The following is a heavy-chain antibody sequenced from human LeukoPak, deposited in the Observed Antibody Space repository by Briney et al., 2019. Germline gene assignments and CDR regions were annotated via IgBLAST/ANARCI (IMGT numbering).Heavy chain of an antibody. CDR1: GFTFSTYA. CDR2: ISGSGGST. V-gene: IGHV3-23*01. D-gene: IGHD3-22*01. Sequence: PGGSLRLSCSASGFTFSTYAMSWVRQAPGKGLEWVSGISGSGGSTYYADSVKGRFTISRDNSKNTLYLQMNSLRAEDTAVYYCATGSSGSSGYFDYWGQGTLVTVSS. J-gene: IGHJ4*02. CDR3: ATGSSGSSGYFDY.